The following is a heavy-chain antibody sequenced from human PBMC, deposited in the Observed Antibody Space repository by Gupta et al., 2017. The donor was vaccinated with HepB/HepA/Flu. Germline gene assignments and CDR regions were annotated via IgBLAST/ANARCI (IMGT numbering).Heavy chain of an antibody. D-gene: IGHD4-23*01. CDR2: IIPIFGTA. V-gene: IGHV1-69*01. CDR3: ARGYRARSNPKSNSGCHYYYYYMDV. Sequence: QVQLVQSGAEVKKPGSSVKVSCKASGGNFSSYAISWVRQAPGQGLEWMGGIIPIFGTANYAQKFQGRVTITADEATSTAYMELSSLRSEDTAVYYCARGYRARSNPKSNSGCHYYYYYMDVWGKGTTVTVSS. CDR1: GGNFSSYA. J-gene: IGHJ6*03.